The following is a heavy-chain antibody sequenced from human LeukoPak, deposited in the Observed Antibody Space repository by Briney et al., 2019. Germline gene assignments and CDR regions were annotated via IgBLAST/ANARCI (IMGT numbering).Heavy chain of an antibody. CDR1: GFTFSIYS. V-gene: IGHV3-48*04. CDR3: ARDEYYYDSTSGYMDV. CDR2: ISSSGSTI. D-gene: IGHD3-22*01. J-gene: IGHJ6*03. Sequence: GGSLRLSCAASGFTFSIYSMNWVRQAPGKGLEWVSYISSSGSTIYYADSVKGRFTISRDNAKNSLYLQMNSLRAEDTAVYYCARDEYYYDSTSGYMDVWGKGTTVTISS.